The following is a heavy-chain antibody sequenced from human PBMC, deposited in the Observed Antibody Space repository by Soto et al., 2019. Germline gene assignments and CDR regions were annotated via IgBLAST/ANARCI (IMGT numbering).Heavy chain of an antibody. D-gene: IGHD2-21*01. J-gene: IGHJ4*02. CDR1: GGTFTTYT. V-gene: IGHV1-69*02. Sequence: QVQLEQSGAEVKEPGSSVKVSCKVSGGTFTTYTITWVRQAPGQGLEWMGRIIPIFGLANPAQKFQARVTITADKASDTAIMKIRNLRSEDTAVYFCIFDMNLGVVYFDYWGQGTLVTAPS. CDR2: IIPIFGLA. CDR3: IFDMNLGVVYFDY.